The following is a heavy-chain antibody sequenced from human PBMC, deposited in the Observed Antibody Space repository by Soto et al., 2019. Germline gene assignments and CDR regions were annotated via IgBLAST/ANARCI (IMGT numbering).Heavy chain of an antibody. V-gene: IGHV3-23*01. D-gene: IGHD2-21*02. J-gene: IGHJ6*02. Sequence: GGSLRLSCAATGFTFSVYAMTWVRQAPGKGLEWASAVTANGGSTYSADSVKGRFTISRDNSKNTLFLQMNSLRAEDTAVYYCASLGVGDWANYYYYYDMDVWGQGTTVTVSS. CDR2: VTANGGST. CDR3: ASLGVGDWANYYYYYDMDV. CDR1: GFTFSVYA.